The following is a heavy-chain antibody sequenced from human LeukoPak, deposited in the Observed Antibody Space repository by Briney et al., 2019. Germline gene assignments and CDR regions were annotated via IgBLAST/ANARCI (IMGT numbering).Heavy chain of an antibody. CDR3: ARAHIVVVPAEGDYYYYYGMDV. D-gene: IGHD2-2*01. V-gene: IGHV1-69*04. Sequence: EASVKVSCKASGGTFSGYAISWVRQAPGQGLEWMGRIIPILGIANYAQKFQGRVMITADKSTSTAYMELSSLRSEDTAVYYCARAHIVVVPAEGDYYYYYGMDVWGQGTTVTVSS. J-gene: IGHJ6*02. CDR2: IIPILGIA. CDR1: GGTFSGYA.